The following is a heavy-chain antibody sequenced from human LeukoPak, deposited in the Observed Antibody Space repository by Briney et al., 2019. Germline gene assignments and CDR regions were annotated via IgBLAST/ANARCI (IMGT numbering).Heavy chain of an antibody. J-gene: IGHJ3*02. Sequence: PSETLSLTCTVSGGFTSPYKWNWIRQPPGKGLEWIGYIYNNGNTNYNPSLKSRLTISVDTSKNQFSLKLTSVSAADTAVYYCAREWSAFDTWGQGTMVTVSS. D-gene: IGHD2-8*01. CDR1: GGFTSPYK. CDR3: AREWSAFDT. CDR2: IYNNGNT. V-gene: IGHV4-4*08.